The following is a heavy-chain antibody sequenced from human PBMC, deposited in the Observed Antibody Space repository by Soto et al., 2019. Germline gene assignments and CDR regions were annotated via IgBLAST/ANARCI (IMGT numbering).Heavy chain of an antibody. CDR2: ISGSGGST. D-gene: IGHD2-2*01. Sequence: PGGSLRLSCAASGFTFSSYAMSWVRQAPGKGLEWVSAISGSGGSTYYADSVKGRFTISRDNSKNTLYLQMNSLRAEDTAVYYCAKAPSFIVVVPAGYYFDYWGQGTLVTVSS. CDR3: AKAPSFIVVVPAGYYFDY. V-gene: IGHV3-23*01. J-gene: IGHJ4*02. CDR1: GFTFSSYA.